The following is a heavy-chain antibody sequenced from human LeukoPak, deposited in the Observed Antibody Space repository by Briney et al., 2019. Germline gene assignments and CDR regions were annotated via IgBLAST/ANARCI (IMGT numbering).Heavy chain of an antibody. D-gene: IGHD3-16*01. CDR3: AREGGGGSLPFDY. J-gene: IGHJ4*02. Sequence: SETLSLTCTVPGGSITSYYWIWIRQPPGKGLEWIGYIYYSGSTNYNPSLKSRVTISVDTSKNQFSLKLSSVTAADTAVYYCAREGGGGSLPFDYWGQGTLVTVSS. V-gene: IGHV4-59*01. CDR1: GGSITSYY. CDR2: IYYSGST.